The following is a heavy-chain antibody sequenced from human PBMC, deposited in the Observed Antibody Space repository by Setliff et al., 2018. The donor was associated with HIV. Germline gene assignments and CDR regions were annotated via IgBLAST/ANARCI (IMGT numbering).Heavy chain of an antibody. D-gene: IGHD4-17*01. J-gene: IGHJ4*02. Sequence: SETLSLTCTVSGGSVSSPGYYWGWIRQPPGKGLEWIGSVYNSGITFKNPSLKSRVTISIDTSMNQFSLRLTSVTAADTAVYYCARQLTTLDYFDYWGQGTLVTVSS. CDR2: VYNSGIT. CDR3: ARQLTTLDYFDY. V-gene: IGHV4-39*01. CDR1: GGSVSSPGYY.